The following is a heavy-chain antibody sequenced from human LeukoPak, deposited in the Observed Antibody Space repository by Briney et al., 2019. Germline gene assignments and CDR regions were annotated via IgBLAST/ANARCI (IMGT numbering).Heavy chain of an antibody. CDR3: ARGATYAYYQDY. D-gene: IGHD1-26*01. CDR2: IKYDASST. J-gene: IGHJ4*02. V-gene: IGHV3-74*01. Sequence: GGSLRLSCAASGFTFSSHWMHWVRQAPGKGLVWVSRIKYDASSTSYADSVKGRFTISRDNAKNTLYLQMNSLRAEDTAVYYCARGATYAYYQDYWGQGTLVTVSS. CDR1: GFTFSSHW.